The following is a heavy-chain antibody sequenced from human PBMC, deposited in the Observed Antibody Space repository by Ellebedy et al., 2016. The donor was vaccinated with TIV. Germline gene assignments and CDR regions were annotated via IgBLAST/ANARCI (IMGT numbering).Heavy chain of an antibody. Sequence: MPGGSLRLSCTVSGCSISPYYWSWIRQPPGKGMEWIGYISYSGSTNYNPSLQSRVTISVDTSKNQFSLKLTSVTAADTAVYYCARVVWQLPVSYAFDIWGQGTMVTVSS. CDR1: GCSISPYY. J-gene: IGHJ3*02. CDR3: ARVVWQLPVSYAFDI. D-gene: IGHD2-15*01. CDR2: ISYSGST. V-gene: IGHV4-59*01.